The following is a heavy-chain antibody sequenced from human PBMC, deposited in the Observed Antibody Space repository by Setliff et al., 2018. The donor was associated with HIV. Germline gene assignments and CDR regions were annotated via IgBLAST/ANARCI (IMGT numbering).Heavy chain of an antibody. Sequence: SETLSLTCTVSGGSITRSSYYWAWIRQPPGKGLEWIGNIFYSGHTFYNPSLRSRVTISVDTSKNQFSLKLSSVTAAHTAVYYCARGVAAAGLWSQGTLVTVSS. CDR1: GGSITRSSYY. J-gene: IGHJ4*02. D-gene: IGHD6-13*01. V-gene: IGHV4-39*07. CDR2: IFYSGHT. CDR3: ARGVAAAGL.